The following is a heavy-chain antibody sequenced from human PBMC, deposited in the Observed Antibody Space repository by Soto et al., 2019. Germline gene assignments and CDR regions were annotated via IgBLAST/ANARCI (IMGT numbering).Heavy chain of an antibody. D-gene: IGHD2-15*01. J-gene: IGHJ2*01. CDR3: ASLVVAATSWYFDL. CDR2: INSSGGST. Sequence: ASVKVSCKASGYTFTSYYMHWVRQAPGQGLEWMGIINSSGGSTSYAQKYQGRVTMTRDTSTSTVYMELSSLRSEDTAVYYCASLVVAATSWYFDLWGRGTLVTVSS. V-gene: IGHV1-46*01. CDR1: GYTFTSYY.